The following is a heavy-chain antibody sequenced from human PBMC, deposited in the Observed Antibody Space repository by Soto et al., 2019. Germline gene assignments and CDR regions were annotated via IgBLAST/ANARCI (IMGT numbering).Heavy chain of an antibody. Sequence: SETLSLTCNVSGGSISNYYWTWVRQSPEKGLEWIGYMYYNGNINYNPSLRSRVSMSIDTSKDQFSLKLKSVTAADTALYFCARQRTSVVTQAYFDVWGPGSLVTVSS. CDR2: MYYNGNI. V-gene: IGHV4-59*08. J-gene: IGHJ4*02. CDR1: GGSISNYY. D-gene: IGHD2-21*02. CDR3: ARQRTSVVTQAYFDV.